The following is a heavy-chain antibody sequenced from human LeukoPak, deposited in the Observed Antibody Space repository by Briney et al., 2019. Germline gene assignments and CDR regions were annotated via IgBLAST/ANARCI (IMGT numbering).Heavy chain of an antibody. CDR2: ISAYNGNT. CDR3: AIPYYSYGRGNYFDY. V-gene: IGHV1-18*01. J-gene: IGHJ4*02. D-gene: IGHD5-18*01. Sequence: ASAKVSPKASGYTFSGYGISWVRQGPGQGVERMGWISAYNGNTNYAQKITRRVTMTTATSTTTAYMELRSLRSDDTAVYYCAIPYYSYGRGNYFDYWGQGTLVTVSS. CDR1: GYTFSGYG.